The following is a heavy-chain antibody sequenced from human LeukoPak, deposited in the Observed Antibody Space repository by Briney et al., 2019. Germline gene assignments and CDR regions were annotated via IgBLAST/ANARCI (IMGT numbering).Heavy chain of an antibody. Sequence: SGGSLRLSCAASGFTFSSYWMHWVRQAPGKGLVWVSRINSDGSSTSYADSVKGRFTISRDNAKNTLYLQMNSLRAEDTAVYYCVTDLVIKGYFDYWGQGALVTVSS. CDR2: INSDGSST. CDR1: GFTFSSYW. V-gene: IGHV3-74*01. D-gene: IGHD2-21*01. J-gene: IGHJ4*02. CDR3: VTDLVIKGYFDY.